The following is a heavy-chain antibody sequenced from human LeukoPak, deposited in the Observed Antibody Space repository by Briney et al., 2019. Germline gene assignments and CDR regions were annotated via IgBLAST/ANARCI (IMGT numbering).Heavy chain of an antibody. CDR3: ARAMVRGAEDYYYGMDV. CDR1: GGTFSSYA. V-gene: IGHV1-69*13. J-gene: IGHJ6*04. CDR2: IIPIFGTA. Sequence: WASVKVSRKASGGTFSSYAISWVRQAPGQGLEWMGGIIPIFGTANYAQKFQGRVTITADESTSTAYMELSSLRSEDTAVYYCARAMVRGAEDYYYGMDVWGKGTTVTVSS. D-gene: IGHD3-10*01.